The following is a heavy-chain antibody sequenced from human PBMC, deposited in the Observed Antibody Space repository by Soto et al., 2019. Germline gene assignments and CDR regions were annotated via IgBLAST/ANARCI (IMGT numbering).Heavy chain of an antibody. J-gene: IGHJ4*02. D-gene: IGHD4-17*01. V-gene: IGHV3-30*18. CDR3: AKDPANVEIHGGFDY. CDR2: ISYDGYNK. CDR1: GFTFSNYG. Sequence: PGGSRRLSCAASGFTFSNYGMHLVLQAPGKGLEWVALISYDGYNKYYADSVKGRFTISRDSSKSTLYLQMDSLKAEDTAVYYCAKDPANVEIHGGFDYWGQGTLVTVSS.